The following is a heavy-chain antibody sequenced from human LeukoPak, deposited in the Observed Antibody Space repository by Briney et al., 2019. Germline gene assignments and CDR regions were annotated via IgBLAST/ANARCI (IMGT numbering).Heavy chain of an antibody. J-gene: IGHJ4*02. CDR3: ARAMDSSGNDY. CDR1: GFTFSSYW. V-gene: IGHV3-74*01. CDR2: INSDGSST. Sequence: PGGSLRLSCAASGFTFSSYWMHWVRQAPGKGLVWVSRINSDGSSTSYADSVKGRFTISRDNAKNTLYLQMNSLRAEDTAVYYCARAMDSSGNDYWGQGTLVTVSS. D-gene: IGHD3-22*01.